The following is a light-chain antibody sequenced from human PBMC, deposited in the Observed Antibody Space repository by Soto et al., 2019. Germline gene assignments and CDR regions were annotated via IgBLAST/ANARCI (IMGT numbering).Light chain of an antibody. J-gene: IGKJ1*01. CDR1: QSMSRW. CDR2: DAS. CDR3: QQYRSYWT. Sequence: DIQMTQSPSIVSASVGDRVIITCRASQSMSRWLAWYQQKPGKAPKVLIYDASTLERGVPSRFSGSGSGTEFTLPISSLQPDDFGTYYCQQYRSYWTFGQGTKVEIK. V-gene: IGKV1-5*01.